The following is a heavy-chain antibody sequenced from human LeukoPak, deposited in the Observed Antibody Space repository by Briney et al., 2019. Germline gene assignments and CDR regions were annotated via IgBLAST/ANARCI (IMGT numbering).Heavy chain of an antibody. CDR2: LSGGGGDT. V-gene: IGHV3-23*01. Sequence: PGGSLRPSCEASGFTFSSYAMRWVRQAPAKGLEWVSALSGGGGDTYYAASVKGRFTISRDNSKNTLYLQMDNLRAEDTAVYYCTSGGPQATTDPLFDYWGQGTLVTVSS. CDR3: TSGGPQATTDPLFDY. D-gene: IGHD4-17*01. J-gene: IGHJ4*02. CDR1: GFTFSSYA.